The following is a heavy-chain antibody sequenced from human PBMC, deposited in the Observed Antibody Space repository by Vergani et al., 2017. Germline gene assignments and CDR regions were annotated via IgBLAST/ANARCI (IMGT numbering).Heavy chain of an antibody. V-gene: IGHV2-5*04. D-gene: IGHD1-20*01. CDR3: VYRITGCGTTGCFCPVKYYCYRDV. CDR2: IYWNDDQ. J-gene: IGHJ6*03. CDR1: GFSLNTRGVS. Sequence: QITLKESGPTLVKPTQTLTLTCTFSGFSLNTRGVSVAWIRQPPGKALDWLALIYWNDDQHYSPSLNNRVTITKDTSKNQVVLTMTNMDYVDTGTYYCVYRITGCGTTGCFCPVKYYCYRDVWGKGATVTVSS.